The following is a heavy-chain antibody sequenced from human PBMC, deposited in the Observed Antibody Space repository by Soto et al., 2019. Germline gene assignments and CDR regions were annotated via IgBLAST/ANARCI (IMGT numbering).Heavy chain of an antibody. CDR2: ISYDGSNK. V-gene: IGHV3-30-3*01. CDR3: ARVGGTAARRQGLDF. J-gene: IGHJ4*02. D-gene: IGHD6-6*01. CDR1: GFTFSSYF. Sequence: QVQLVESGGGVVQPGRSLRLSCAASGFTFSSYFMHWVRQAPGKGLEWVAVISYDGSNKYYADAVKGRFTTSRDNSKSTLYLRMNSLRLEDTAVYYCARVGGTAARRQGLDFWGQGTLVTVSS.